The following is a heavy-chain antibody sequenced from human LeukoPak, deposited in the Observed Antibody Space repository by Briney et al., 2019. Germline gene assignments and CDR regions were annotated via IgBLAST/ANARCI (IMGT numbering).Heavy chain of an antibody. CDR3: ATDMTTVTSGY. Sequence: GESLKISCKGSGYNFTNYWISWVRQMPGKGLEWMGRIDPSDSYTNYSPSFQGHVYISADKSISTAYLQWSSLKASDTAVYYCATDMTTVTSGYWGQGTVVTVSP. CDR2: IDPSDSYT. D-gene: IGHD4-17*01. V-gene: IGHV5-10-1*01. J-gene: IGHJ4*02. CDR1: GYNFTNYW.